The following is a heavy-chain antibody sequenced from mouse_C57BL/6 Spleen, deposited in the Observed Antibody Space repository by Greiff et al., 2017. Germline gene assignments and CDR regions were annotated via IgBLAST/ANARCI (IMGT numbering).Heavy chain of an antibody. J-gene: IGHJ1*03. CDR2: IYPGDGDT. Sequence: VQLKQSGAELVRPGASVKLSCKASGYTFTDYYINWVKQRPGQGLEWIGRIYPGDGDTNYNGKFKGKATLTADKSSSTAYMQLSSLTSEDSAVYFCAKIYGSSYVGYFDVWGTGTTVTVSS. CDR3: AKIYGSSYVGYFDV. V-gene: IGHV1-76*01. D-gene: IGHD1-1*01. CDR1: GYTFTDYY.